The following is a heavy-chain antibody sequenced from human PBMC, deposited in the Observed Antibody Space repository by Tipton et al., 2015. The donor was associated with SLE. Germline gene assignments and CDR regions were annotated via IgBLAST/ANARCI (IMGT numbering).Heavy chain of an antibody. D-gene: IGHD6-13*01. CDR1: EFTFGSYS. CDR2: LTGGGDT. CDR3: ARQHLPGSGPPFDS. Sequence: SLRLSCAASEFTFGSYSMYWVRQAPGGGLEWVSTLTGGGDTVYPDSVRGRFTVSGDTPKNTVYLQMNSLRLEDTAVYYCARQHLPGSGPPFDSWGQRALVTGTS. J-gene: IGHJ4*02. V-gene: IGHV3-23*01.